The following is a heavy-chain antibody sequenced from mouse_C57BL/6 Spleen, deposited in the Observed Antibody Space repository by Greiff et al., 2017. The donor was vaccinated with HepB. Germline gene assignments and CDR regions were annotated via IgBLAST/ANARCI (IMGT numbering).Heavy chain of an antibody. CDR2: IYPRDGST. D-gene: IGHD1-1*01. CDR3: ARGPYYYGSSPYYFDY. CDR1: GYTFTDHT. V-gene: IGHV1-78*01. J-gene: IGHJ2*01. Sequence: VQLQQSDAELVKPGASVKISCKVSGYTFTDHTIHWMKQRPEQGLEWIGYIYPRDGSTKYNEKFKGKATLTADKSSSTAYMQLNSLTSEDSAVYFCARGPYYYGSSPYYFDYWGQGTTLTVSS.